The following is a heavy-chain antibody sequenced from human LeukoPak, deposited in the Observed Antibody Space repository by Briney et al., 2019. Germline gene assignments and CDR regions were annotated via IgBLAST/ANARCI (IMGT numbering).Heavy chain of an antibody. D-gene: IGHD6-13*01. V-gene: IGHV4-59*01. CDR1: GGSISSYY. Sequence: SETLSLTCTVSGGSISSYYWSWICQPPGKGLEWIGYIYYSGSTKYNPSLKSRVSISVDTSKNQFSLKLSSVTAADTAVYYCARGCSAGTPHNWFDPWGQGTLVTVSS. J-gene: IGHJ5*02. CDR2: IYYSGST. CDR3: ARGCSAGTPHNWFDP.